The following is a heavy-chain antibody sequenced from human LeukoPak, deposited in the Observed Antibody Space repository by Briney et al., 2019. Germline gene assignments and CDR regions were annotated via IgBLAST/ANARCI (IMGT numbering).Heavy chain of an antibody. J-gene: IGHJ4*02. D-gene: IGHD1-1*01. CDR2: IYSSGNT. V-gene: IGHV4-39*01. CDR1: GGSISSSTCY. Sequence: SETLSLTCTVSGGSISSSTCYWGWIRQPPGKGLEWIASIYSSGNTHSNPSLKSRVSISVDTSKNQVSLKLYSVTASDAAIYYCARHLSGTTMSHYFDFWGQETLVTVSS. CDR3: ARHLSGTTMSHYFDF.